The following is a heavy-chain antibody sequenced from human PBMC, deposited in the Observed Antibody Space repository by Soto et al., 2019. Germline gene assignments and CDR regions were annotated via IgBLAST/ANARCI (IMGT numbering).Heavy chain of an antibody. J-gene: IGHJ4*02. D-gene: IGHD2-21*02. CDR2: INSDGSST. CDR3: ARPRPYCGGDCPDS. Sequence: EVQLVESGGGLVQPGGSLRLSCAASGFTFSSYWMHWVRQAPGKGLVWVSRINSDGSSTSYADSVKGRFTISRDNAKNTLYQQMNSLRAEDTTVYYCARPRPYCGGDCPDSWGQGTLVTVSS. CDR1: GFTFSSYW. V-gene: IGHV3-74*01.